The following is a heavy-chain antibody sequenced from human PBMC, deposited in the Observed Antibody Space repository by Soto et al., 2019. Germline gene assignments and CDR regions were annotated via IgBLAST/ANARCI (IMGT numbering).Heavy chain of an antibody. D-gene: IGHD3-22*01. CDR1: GYAFTSYG. J-gene: IGHJ3*02. CDR2: ISAYNGNT. V-gene: IGHV1-18*01. Sequence: ASVKVSCKASGYAFTSYGISWVRQAPGQGLEWMGWISAYNGNTNYAQKLQGRVTMTTDTSTSTAYMELRSLRSDDTAVYYCARDRPSYDSSGYYFGPDIWGQGTMVTV. CDR3: ARDRPSYDSSGYYFGPDI.